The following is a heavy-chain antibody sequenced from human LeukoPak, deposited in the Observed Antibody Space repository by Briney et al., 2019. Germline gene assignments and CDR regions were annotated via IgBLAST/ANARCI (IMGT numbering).Heavy chain of an antibody. CDR2: IYYSGST. J-gene: IGHJ4*02. V-gene: IGHV4-31*03. Sequence: PSETLSLTCTVSGASISSGGYYWSWIRQHPGKGLEWIGYIYYSGSTYYNPSLRSRVTISADTSKNQFSLKLSSVTAADTAVYFCAREYCSGASCYFDYWGQGTLVTVSS. CDR1: GASISSGGYY. CDR3: AREYCSGASCYFDY. D-gene: IGHD2-15*01.